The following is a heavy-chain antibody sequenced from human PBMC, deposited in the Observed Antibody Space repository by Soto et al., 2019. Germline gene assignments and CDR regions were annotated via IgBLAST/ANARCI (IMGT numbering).Heavy chain of an antibody. CDR1: GGSINSGRSS. J-gene: IGHJ5*02. CDR3: VRESTTSGPNWFDT. D-gene: IGHD1-1*01. CDR2: IYHSGST. V-gene: IGHV4-30-2*06. Sequence: SETLSLTCSVSGGSINSGRSSWNWIRQSPGKGLEWIAYIYHSGSTYYNPSLKGRVTISVDRSENQFSLKLTPVTAADTAVYYCVRESTTSGPNWFDTWGPGILVTVSS.